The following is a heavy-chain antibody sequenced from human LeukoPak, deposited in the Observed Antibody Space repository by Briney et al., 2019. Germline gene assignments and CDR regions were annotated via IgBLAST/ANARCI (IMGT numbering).Heavy chain of an antibody. J-gene: IGHJ4*02. CDR3: ARGEPVGATSAYFDY. V-gene: IGHV4-4*02. D-gene: IGHD1-26*01. Sequence: SETLSLTCAVSGGSISSSNWWSWVRPPPGKGLEWIGSIYYSGSTYYNPSLKSRVTISVDTSKNQFSLKLSSVTAADTAVYYCARGEPVGATSAYFDYWGQGTLVTVSS. CDR1: GGSISSSNW. CDR2: IYYSGST.